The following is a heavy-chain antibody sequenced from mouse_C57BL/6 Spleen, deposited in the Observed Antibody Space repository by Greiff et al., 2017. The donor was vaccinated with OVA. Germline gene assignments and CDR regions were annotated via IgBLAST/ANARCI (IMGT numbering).Heavy chain of an antibody. CDR3: KRKRCGNHARCDY. CDR2: IDPETGGT. Sequence: VQLQQSGAELVRPGASVTLSCKASGYTFTDYEMHWVKQTPVHGLEWIGAIDPETGGTAYNQKFKGKAILTVDKPSSTAYMQLRSLTSADSAVEYYKRKRCGNHARCDYWGQGTLVTVSA. J-gene: IGHJ3*01. D-gene: IGHD4-1*01. V-gene: IGHV1-15*01. CDR1: GYTFTDYE.